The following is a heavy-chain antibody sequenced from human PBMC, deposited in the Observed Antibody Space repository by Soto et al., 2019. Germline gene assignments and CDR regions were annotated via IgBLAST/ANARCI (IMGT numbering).Heavy chain of an antibody. V-gene: IGHV4-59*01. Sequence: LETLSLTCTVSGGSISSYYWSWIRQPPGKGLEWIGYIYYSGSTNYNPSLKSRVTISVDTSKNQFSLKLSSVTAADTAVYYCARGGPYYYDSSGWSYYYYYGMDVWGQGTTVTVSS. CDR3: ARGGPYYYDSSGWSYYYYYGMDV. CDR2: IYYSGST. J-gene: IGHJ6*02. D-gene: IGHD3-22*01. CDR1: GGSISSYY.